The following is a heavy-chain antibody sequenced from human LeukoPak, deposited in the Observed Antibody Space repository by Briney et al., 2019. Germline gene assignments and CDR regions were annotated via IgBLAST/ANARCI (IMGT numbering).Heavy chain of an antibody. J-gene: IGHJ4*02. Sequence: PSETLSLTCTVSGGSISSSSYYWGWIRQPPGKGLEWIGSIYYSGSTYYNPSLKSRVTISVDTSKNQFSLKLSSVTAADTAVYYCARHVVHSSGWPDYWGQGTLVTVSS. CDR2: IYYSGST. CDR1: GGSISSSSYY. V-gene: IGHV4-39*01. D-gene: IGHD6-19*01. CDR3: ARHVVHSSGWPDY.